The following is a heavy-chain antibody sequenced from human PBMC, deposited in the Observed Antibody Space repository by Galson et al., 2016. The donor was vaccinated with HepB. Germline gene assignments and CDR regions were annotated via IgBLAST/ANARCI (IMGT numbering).Heavy chain of an antibody. V-gene: IGHV1-69*10. CDR3: AIPLGYTDYRRAHWFDS. CDR2: IIPILGVA. J-gene: IGHJ5*01. D-gene: IGHD4/OR15-4a*01. CDR1: GGTFSSFV. Sequence: SVKVSCKASGGTFSSFVISWVRQAPGQGLEWMGGIIPILGVAKYAQKFQGRVTISADKSTSTTYMELSSLRSEDTAVYYCAIPLGYTDYRRAHWFDSWGQGTLVTVSS.